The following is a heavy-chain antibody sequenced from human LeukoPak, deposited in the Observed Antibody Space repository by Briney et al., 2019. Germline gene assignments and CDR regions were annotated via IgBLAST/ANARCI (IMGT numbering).Heavy chain of an antibody. Sequence: GASVKVSCKAAGFTFINYCSHWVRQAPGQGLEWMGWINPNSGGTNYAQKFQGRVTMTRDTSISTAYMELSRLRSDDTAVYYCARDQDREEYYDFWSGYHRPYYYMDVWGKGTTVTVSS. CDR2: INPNSGGT. CDR1: GFTFINYC. J-gene: IGHJ6*03. CDR3: ARDQDREEYYDFWSGYHRPYYYMDV. D-gene: IGHD3-3*01. V-gene: IGHV1-2*02.